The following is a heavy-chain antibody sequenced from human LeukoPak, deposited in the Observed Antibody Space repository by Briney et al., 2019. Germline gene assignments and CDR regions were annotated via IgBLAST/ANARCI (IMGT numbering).Heavy chain of an antibody. V-gene: IGHV4-30-2*01. CDR2: IYHSGST. CDR3: ARGPRPTTVVTPSPWFDP. D-gene: IGHD4-23*01. Sequence: SQTLSLTCAVSGGSISSGGYSWSWIRQPPGKGLEWIGYIYHSGSTYYNPSLKSRVTISVDRSKNQFSLKLSSVTAADTAVYYCARGPRPTTVVTPSPWFDPWGQGTLVTVSS. J-gene: IGHJ5*02. CDR1: GGSISSGGYS.